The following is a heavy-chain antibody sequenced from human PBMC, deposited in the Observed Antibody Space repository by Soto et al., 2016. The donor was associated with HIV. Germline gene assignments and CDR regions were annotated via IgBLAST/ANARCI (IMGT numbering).Heavy chain of an antibody. V-gene: IGHV3-23*01. CDR3: ARDRGGSGRTNWFDP. D-gene: IGHD6-19*01. CDR2: ISDNGGTT. Sequence: EVQLLESGGGLVQPGGSLRLSCAASGFTFSSYAMSWVRQAPGKGLEWVSVISDNGGTTYYADSVKGRFTISRDNAKNTLYLQMNSLRAEDTAVYYCARDRGGSGRTNWFDPWGQGTLVTVSS. CDR1: GFTFSSYA. J-gene: IGHJ5*02.